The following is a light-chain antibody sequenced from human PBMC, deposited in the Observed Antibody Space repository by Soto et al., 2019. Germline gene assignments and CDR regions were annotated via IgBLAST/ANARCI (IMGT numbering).Light chain of an antibody. CDR1: QGISSY. CDR3: QQLDSYPLT. CDR2: AAS. J-gene: IGKJ3*01. Sequence: DIQLTQSPSFLSASVGDRVTITCRASQGISSYLAWYQQKPGKAPKLLIYAASTLQSGVPSRFSGSGPGTEFALTISSLQPEDFATYYCQQLDSYPLTFGPGTKVDIQ. V-gene: IGKV1-9*01.